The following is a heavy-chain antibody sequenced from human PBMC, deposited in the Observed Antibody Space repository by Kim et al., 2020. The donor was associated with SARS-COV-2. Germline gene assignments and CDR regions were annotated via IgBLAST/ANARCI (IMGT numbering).Heavy chain of an antibody. J-gene: IGHJ4*02. D-gene: IGHD3-22*01. Sequence: SETLSLTCTVSGGSISSGGYYWSWIRQHPGKGLEWIGYIYYSGSTYYNPSLKSRVTISVDTSKNQFSLKLSSVTAADTAVYYCARGFRPWYYYDSSGYYYATFDYWGQGTLVTVSS. V-gene: IGHV4-31*03. CDR3: ARGFRPWYYYDSSGYYYATFDY. CDR1: GGSISSGGYY. CDR2: IYYSGST.